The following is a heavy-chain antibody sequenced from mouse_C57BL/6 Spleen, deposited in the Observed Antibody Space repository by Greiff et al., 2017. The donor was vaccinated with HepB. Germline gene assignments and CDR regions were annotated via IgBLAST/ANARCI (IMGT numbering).Heavy chain of an antibody. CDR3: AREFITTVVGDY. J-gene: IGHJ2*01. Sequence: VQRVESGPELVKPGASVKISCKASGYAFSSSWMNWVKQRPGKGLEWIGRIYPGDGDTNYNGKFKGKATLTADKSSSTAYMQLSSLTSEDSAVYFCAREFITTVVGDYWGQGTTLTVSS. CDR1: GYAFSSSW. CDR2: IYPGDGDT. D-gene: IGHD1-1*01. V-gene: IGHV1-82*01.